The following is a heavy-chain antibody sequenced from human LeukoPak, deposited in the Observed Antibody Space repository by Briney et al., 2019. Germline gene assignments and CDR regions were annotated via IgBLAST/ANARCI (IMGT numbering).Heavy chain of an antibody. Sequence: GRSLRLSCAASGFTFSSYGMHWVRQAPGKGLEWVAVIWYDGSNKYYADSVKGRFTISRDNAKNSLYLQMNSLRAEDTAVYYCARRPGTDYWGQGTLVTVSS. V-gene: IGHV3-33*01. CDR3: ARRPGTDY. D-gene: IGHD1-1*01. CDR2: IWYDGSNK. J-gene: IGHJ4*02. CDR1: GFTFSSYG.